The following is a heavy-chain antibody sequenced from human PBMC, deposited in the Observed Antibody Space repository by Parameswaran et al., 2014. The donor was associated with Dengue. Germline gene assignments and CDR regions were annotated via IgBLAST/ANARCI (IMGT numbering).Heavy chain of an antibody. V-gene: IGHV3-7*01. CDR3: ARDPSFPYDFFGP. J-gene: IGHJ5*02. Sequence: RWIRQPPGKGLEWVANIKQDGSQRYYVDSVKGRFTISRDNARNTVYLQMNSLRAEDTAVYYCARDPSFPYDFFGPWGQGALVTVSS. D-gene: IGHD1-1*01. CDR2: IKQDGSQR.